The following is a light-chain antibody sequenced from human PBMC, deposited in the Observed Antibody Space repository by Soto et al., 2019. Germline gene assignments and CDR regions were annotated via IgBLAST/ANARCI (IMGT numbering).Light chain of an antibody. Sequence: EIVLTQSPGTLSLSPGERAILSCRASQSLSSSFLAWYQQKPGQAPRLLIYGASTRATGFPARFSGSGSVAEFTLTISSLQSGDFAVYYCQQYNNWPITFGQGTRLEIK. CDR2: GAS. J-gene: IGKJ5*01. V-gene: IGKV3D-15*01. CDR3: QQYNNWPIT. CDR1: QSLSSS.